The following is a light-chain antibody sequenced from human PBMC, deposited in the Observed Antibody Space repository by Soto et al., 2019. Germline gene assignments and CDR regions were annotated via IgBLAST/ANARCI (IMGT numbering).Light chain of an antibody. CDR1: SSDVGGYKY. J-gene: IGLJ1*01. CDR2: EVS. CDR3: SLYTTASTYV. V-gene: IGLV2-14*01. Sequence: QSALTQPASVSGSPGQSITIACTGTSSDVGGYKYVSWYQQHPGKAPKLMIYEVSNRPSGVSNRFSGSKSGNTASLTISGLQAEDEAEYYCSLYTTASTYVFGTGTKVTVL.